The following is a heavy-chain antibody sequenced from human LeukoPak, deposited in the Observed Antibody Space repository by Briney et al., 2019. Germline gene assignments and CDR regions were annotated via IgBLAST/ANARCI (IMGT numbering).Heavy chain of an antibody. J-gene: IGHJ4*02. CDR3: ARTYSSFDY. Sequence: GGSLRLSCSASGFTFRDYYMSWIRQAPGKGLEWVSYISSSSSYTNYADSVKGRFTISRDNTKNTLYLQMKSLRAEDTAVYYCARTYSSFDYWGQGTLVTVSS. V-gene: IGHV3-11*06. CDR1: GFTFRDYY. D-gene: IGHD6-19*01. CDR2: ISSSSSYT.